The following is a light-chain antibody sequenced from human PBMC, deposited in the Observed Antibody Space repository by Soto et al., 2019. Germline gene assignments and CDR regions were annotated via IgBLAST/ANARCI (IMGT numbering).Light chain of an antibody. CDR3: SSYTSSSTLV. J-gene: IGLJ1*01. V-gene: IGLV2-14*01. CDR1: STDVGGYNF. CDR2: DVT. Sequence: QSALTQPAFVSGSPGQSITISCTGTSTDVGGYNFVSWYQQHPGKVPKLMIYDVTNRPSGVSNRFSGSKSGNTASLTISGLQAEDEADYCCSSYTSSSTLVFGTGTKVTVL.